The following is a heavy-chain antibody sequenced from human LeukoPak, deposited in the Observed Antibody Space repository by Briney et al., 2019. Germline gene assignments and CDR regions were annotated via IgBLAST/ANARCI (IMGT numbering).Heavy chain of an antibody. CDR3: ARAVTIFGVVDY. D-gene: IGHD3-3*01. J-gene: IGHJ4*02. CDR2: INHSGST. CDR1: GGSISSYY. Sequence: SETLSLTCTVSGGSISSYYWSWIRQPPGKGLEWIGEINHSGSTNYNPSLKSRVTISVDTSKNQFSLKLSSVTAADTAVYYCARAVTIFGVVDYWGQGTLVTVSS. V-gene: IGHV4-34*01.